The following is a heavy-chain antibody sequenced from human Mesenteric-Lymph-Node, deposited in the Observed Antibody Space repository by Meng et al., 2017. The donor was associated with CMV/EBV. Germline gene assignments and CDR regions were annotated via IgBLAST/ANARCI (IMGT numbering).Heavy chain of an antibody. CDR1: GGSISSGGYS. V-gene: IGHV4-30-2*01. CDR3: ARGENTGSYFHS. J-gene: IGHJ4*02. Sequence: LTCAVSGGSISSGGYSWSWIRQPPGKGLEWIGYFYHSGTIYYNPSLKSRVTISLDKSRNQFSLKLTSVTAADTAVYYCARGENTGSYFHSWGQGTLVTVS. D-gene: IGHD1-26*01. CDR2: FYHSGTI.